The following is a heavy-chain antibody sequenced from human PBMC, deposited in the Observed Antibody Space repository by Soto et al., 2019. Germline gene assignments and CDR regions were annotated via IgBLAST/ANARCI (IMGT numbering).Heavy chain of an antibody. CDR1: GGPFSNDI. D-gene: IGHD5-12*01. V-gene: IGHV1-69*08. J-gene: IGHJ4*02. CDR3: ARDSPIGSTFSGYDAIDY. CDR2: IIPLLSTS. Sequence: QVQLVQSGAEVKKPGSSVKVSCKASGGPFSNDIITWVRQAPGQGLEWMGRIIPLLSTSTYAQKFQGRLTITPERSPGTAYMELNNLRSEDTAVYYCARDSPIGSTFSGYDAIDYWGQGTRITASS.